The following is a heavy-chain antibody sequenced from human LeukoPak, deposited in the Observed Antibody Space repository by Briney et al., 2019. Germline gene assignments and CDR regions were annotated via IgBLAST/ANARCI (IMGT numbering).Heavy chain of an antibody. D-gene: IGHD2-2*01. CDR1: GYTFTSYA. V-gene: IGHV7-4-1*02. CDR3: ARDSCSSTSCYSRGPFDWFDP. J-gene: IGHJ5*02. CDR2: INTNTGNP. Sequence: GASVRVSCKASGYTFTSYAMNWVRQAPGQGLEWMGWINTNTGNPTYAQGFTGRFVFSLDTSVSTAYLQISSLKAEDTAVYYCARDSCSSTSCYSRGPFDWFDPWGQGTLVTVPS.